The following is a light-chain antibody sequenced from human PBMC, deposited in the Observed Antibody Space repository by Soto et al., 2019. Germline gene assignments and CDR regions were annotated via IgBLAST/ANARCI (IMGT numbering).Light chain of an antibody. CDR2: GAS. J-gene: IGKJ2*01. V-gene: IGKV3-15*01. CDR3: HQYNNKPPYT. CDR1: QSISIN. Sequence: EIVLTQSPATLSVSPGERATLSCRASQSISINLAWYQQRPGQAPRLLIYGASSRATGIPARFSDSGSRTEFTLTISNLQSEDFAVYYCHQYNNKPPYTFGQGTQLEI.